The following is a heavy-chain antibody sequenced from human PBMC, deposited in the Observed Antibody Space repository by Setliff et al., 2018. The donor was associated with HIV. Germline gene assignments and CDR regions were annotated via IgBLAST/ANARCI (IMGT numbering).Heavy chain of an antibody. D-gene: IGHD3-22*01. Sequence: SETLSLTCTVSGGSISSYYWSWIRQPAGKGLEWIGRIYSSGSTNYNPSLKSRVTMSVDTSKNQFSLILSSVTAADTAVYYCARLGDYDSSGYSWFDYWGQGTLVTVSS. CDR1: GGSISSYY. J-gene: IGHJ4*02. CDR3: ARLGDYDSSGYSWFDY. V-gene: IGHV4-4*07. CDR2: IYSSGST.